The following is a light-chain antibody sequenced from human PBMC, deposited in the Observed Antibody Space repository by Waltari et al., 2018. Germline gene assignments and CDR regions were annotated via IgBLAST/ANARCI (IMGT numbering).Light chain of an antibody. V-gene: IGLV2-14*01. CDR1: SSDIGGYNY. J-gene: IGLJ1*01. Sequence: QSALTQPASVSGSPGQSITISCTGTSSDIGGYNYVSWYQQHPGKAPKLIIYEVSNRPSGVSNRFSGSKSGNTASLTISGLQAEDEADYSCSSYTSNSTLYVFGTGTKVTVL. CDR2: EVS. CDR3: SSYTSNSTLYV.